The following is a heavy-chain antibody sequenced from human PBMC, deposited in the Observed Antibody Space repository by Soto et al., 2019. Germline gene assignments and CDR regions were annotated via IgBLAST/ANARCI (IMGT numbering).Heavy chain of an antibody. CDR2: IDPSDSYT. CDR3: ARQVGYGMDV. CDR1: GYSFTRYW. V-gene: IGHV5-10-1*01. J-gene: IGHJ6*02. Sequence: GESLKISCEGSGYSFTRYWISWVRQMPGKGLEWMGRIDPSDSYTNYSPSFQGHVTISADKSISTAYLQWSSLKASDTAMYYCARQVGYGMDVWGQGTTVTVSS. D-gene: IGHD2-2*01.